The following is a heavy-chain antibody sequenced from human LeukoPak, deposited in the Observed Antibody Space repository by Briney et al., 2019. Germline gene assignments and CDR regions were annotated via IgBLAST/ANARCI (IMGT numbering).Heavy chain of an antibody. CDR2: IIPIFGTA. V-gene: IGHV1-69*13. J-gene: IGHJ4*02. CDR3: ARDRRPYYYDSSGYSGGYYFDY. CDR1: GGTFSSYA. D-gene: IGHD3-22*01. Sequence: ASVKVSCKASGGTFSSYAISWVRQAPGQGLEWMAGIIPIFGTANYAQTFQGRVTITADESTSTAYMELSSLRSEDTAVYYCARDRRPYYYDSSGYSGGYYFDYWGQGTLVTVSS.